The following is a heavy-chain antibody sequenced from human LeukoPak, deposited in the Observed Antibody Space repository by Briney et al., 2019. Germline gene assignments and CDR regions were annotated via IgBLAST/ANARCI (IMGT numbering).Heavy chain of an antibody. CDR3: GSPYSGSWHTVEY. V-gene: IGHV3-74*01. J-gene: IGHJ4*02. D-gene: IGHD6-25*01. CDR2: IEINGYTA. Sequence: GGSLRLSCVASGFSFSGKWLHWVRQAPGKGEVWVSNIEINGYTANYVDSVKGRFTIARDNAKNTLYLQMNSLRVEETAVYYCGSPYSGSWHTVEYWGQGTLVTVSS. CDR1: GFSFSGKW.